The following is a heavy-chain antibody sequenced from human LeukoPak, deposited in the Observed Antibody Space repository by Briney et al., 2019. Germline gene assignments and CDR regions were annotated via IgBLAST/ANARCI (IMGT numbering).Heavy chain of an antibody. Sequence: PSETLSLTCTDSGGSISSGGYYWSWIRQHPGKGLEWIGYIYYSGSTYYNPSLKSRVTISVDTSKNQFSLKLSSVTAADTAVYYCARDRDTAMAPGAFDIWGQGTMVTVSS. D-gene: IGHD5-18*01. CDR2: IYYSGST. CDR1: GGSISSGGYY. J-gene: IGHJ3*02. CDR3: ARDRDTAMAPGAFDI. V-gene: IGHV4-31*03.